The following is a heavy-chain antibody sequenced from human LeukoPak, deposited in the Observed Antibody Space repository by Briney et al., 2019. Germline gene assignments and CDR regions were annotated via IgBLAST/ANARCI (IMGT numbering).Heavy chain of an antibody. CDR2: INHSGST. Sequence: SETLSLTCAVYGGSFSGYYWSWIRQPPGKGLEWIGKINHSGSTNYNPSLKSRVTISVDTSKNQFSLKLSSVTAADTAVYYCARGRRVATILRQYYFDYWGQGTLVTVSS. CDR3: ARGRRVATILRQYYFDY. V-gene: IGHV4-34*01. D-gene: IGHD5-12*01. J-gene: IGHJ4*02. CDR1: GGSFSGYY.